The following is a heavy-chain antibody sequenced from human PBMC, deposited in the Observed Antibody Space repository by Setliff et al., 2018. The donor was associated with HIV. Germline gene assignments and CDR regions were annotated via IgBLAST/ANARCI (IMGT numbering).Heavy chain of an antibody. CDR2: INIRNGNT. D-gene: IGHD1-26*01. Sequence: ASVKVSCKASGYSFTSSGVSWVRQAPGQGLEWMGWINIRNGNTNYAQKFQGRVTMTTDTSTSTAYMELRSLRSDDTAVYYCASVLTIVGAALFDYWGQVTLVTVSS. CDR3: ASVLTIVGAALFDY. CDR1: GYSFTSSG. J-gene: IGHJ4*02. V-gene: IGHV1-18*01.